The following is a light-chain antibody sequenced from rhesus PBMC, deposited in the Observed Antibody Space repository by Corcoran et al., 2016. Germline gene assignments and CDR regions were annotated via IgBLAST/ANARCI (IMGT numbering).Light chain of an antibody. J-gene: IGKJ4*01. CDR3: QQYYSTPLT. V-gene: IGKV4-1*01. Sequence: DIVMTQSPDSLAVSLGERVTINCKSSQSLLYSSNNQNSLAWYQQKPGPAPNPDIYWAFTRESRVPNRFRGSGSGTDFTLPISGLQAEDVAVYYCQQYYSTPLTFGGGTKVEIK. CDR2: WAF. CDR1: QSLLYSSNNQNS.